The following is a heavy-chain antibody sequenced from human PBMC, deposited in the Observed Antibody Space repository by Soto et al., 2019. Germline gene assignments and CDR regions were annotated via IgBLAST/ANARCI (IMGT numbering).Heavy chain of an antibody. Sequence: PSETLSLTCTVSGGSISSGGYYWSWIRQHPGKGLEWIGYIYYSGSTYYNPSLKSRVTISVDTSKNQFSLKLSSVTAADTAVYYCARVRGYSGYDYAGGFDPWGQGTLVTVSS. J-gene: IGHJ5*02. D-gene: IGHD5-12*01. CDR1: GGSISSGGYY. CDR3: ARVRGYSGYDYAGGFDP. V-gene: IGHV4-31*03. CDR2: IYYSGST.